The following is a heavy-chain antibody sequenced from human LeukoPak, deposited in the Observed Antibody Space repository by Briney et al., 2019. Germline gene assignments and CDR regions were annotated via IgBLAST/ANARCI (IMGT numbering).Heavy chain of an antibody. V-gene: IGHV7-4-1*02. CDR1: GYTFTSYG. CDR3: ARVAAPYYFDY. J-gene: IGHJ4*02. CDR2: INTNTGNP. Sequence: ASVKVSCKATGYTFTSYGMYWVRQAPGQGLEWMGWINTNTGNPTYAQGFTGRFVFSLDTSVSTAYLQISSLKAEDTAVYYCARVAAPYYFDYWGQGTLVTVSS. D-gene: IGHD6-13*01.